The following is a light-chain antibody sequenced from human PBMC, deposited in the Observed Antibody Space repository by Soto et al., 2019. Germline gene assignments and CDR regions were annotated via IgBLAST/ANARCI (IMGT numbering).Light chain of an antibody. CDR1: QSVSSTY. J-gene: IGKJ5*01. Sequence: ELVLTQSPGTLSLSPGGRATLSCRASQSVSSTYLAWYQQKPGQAPRLLIYGVSNRATGIPDRFSGSGSGTDFTLTISRLEPEDSAVYYCQQFGTSPITVGQGTRLEIK. CDR2: GVS. CDR3: QQFGTSPIT. V-gene: IGKV3-20*01.